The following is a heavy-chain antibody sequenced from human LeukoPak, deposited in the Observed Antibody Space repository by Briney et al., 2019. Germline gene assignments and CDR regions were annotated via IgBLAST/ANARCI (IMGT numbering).Heavy chain of an antibody. CDR1: GGSISSYY. CDR2: IYYSGST. Sequence: SETLSLTCTVSGGSISSYYWSWIRQPPGKGLEWIGHIYYSGSTNYNPPLKSRVTISIDTSKNQFSLRLSSVTAADTAVYYCARGAAGYSYGWGQGTLVTVSS. D-gene: IGHD5-18*01. CDR3: ARGAAGYSYG. J-gene: IGHJ4*02. V-gene: IGHV4-59*01.